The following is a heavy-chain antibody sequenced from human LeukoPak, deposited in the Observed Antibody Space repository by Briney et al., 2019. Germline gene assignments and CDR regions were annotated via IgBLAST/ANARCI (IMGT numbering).Heavy chain of an antibody. CDR2: ISWNSGSI. V-gene: IGHV3-9*01. CDR1: GFTFDDYA. Sequence: GGSLRLSCAASGFTFDDYAMHWVRQAPGKGLEWVSGISWNSGSIGYADSVKGRFTISRDNAKNSLYLQMSSLRAEDTALYYCAKSREYYYYYGMDVWGQGTTVTVSS. CDR3: AKSREYYYYYGMDV. J-gene: IGHJ6*02.